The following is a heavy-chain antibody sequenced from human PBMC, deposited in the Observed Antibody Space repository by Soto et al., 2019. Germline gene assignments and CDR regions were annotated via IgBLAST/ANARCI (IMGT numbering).Heavy chain of an antibody. CDR1: GGTFSSYT. V-gene: IGHV1-69*02. J-gene: IGHJ4*02. Sequence: QVQLVQSGAEVKKPGSSVKVSCKASGGTFSSYTISWVRQAPGQGLEWMGRIIPILGIANYAQKFQGRVTITADKSTSTAYMELRSLRSEDTAVYYCARGTDYYGSGSDPFDYWGQGTLVTVSS. CDR3: ARGTDYYGSGSDPFDY. D-gene: IGHD3-10*01. CDR2: IIPILGIA.